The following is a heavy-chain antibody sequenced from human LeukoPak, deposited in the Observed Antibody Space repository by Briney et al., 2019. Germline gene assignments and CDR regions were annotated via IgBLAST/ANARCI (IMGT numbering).Heavy chain of an antibody. Sequence: GGSLRLSCAASGFTFNTYRMSWVRQAPGKGLEWVANIKDDGSEENYVDSVKGRFTISRDNAKGSLSLQMNSLRGEDTAVYYCARDLYYYDSSGYYRGLDYWGQGTLVTVSS. J-gene: IGHJ4*02. V-gene: IGHV3-7*01. CDR1: GFTFNTYR. D-gene: IGHD3-22*01. CDR3: ARDLYYYDSSGYYRGLDY. CDR2: IKDDGSEE.